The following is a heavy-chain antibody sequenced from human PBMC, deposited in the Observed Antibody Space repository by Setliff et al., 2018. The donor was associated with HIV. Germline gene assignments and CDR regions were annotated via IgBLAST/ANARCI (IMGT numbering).Heavy chain of an antibody. CDR3: ARDRYFDGGWFDP. CDR2: IYYNGDT. Sequence: PSETLSLTCTVSGGFVSRSSYYWGWIRQPRGKRLEWIGTIYYNGDTQYNPSFKSRVIMSVDTSKNQFSLRLISVTAADTAVYYCARDRYFDGGWFDPWGQGTLVTVSS. V-gene: IGHV4-39*07. J-gene: IGHJ5*02. CDR1: GGFVSRSSYY. D-gene: IGHD3-9*01.